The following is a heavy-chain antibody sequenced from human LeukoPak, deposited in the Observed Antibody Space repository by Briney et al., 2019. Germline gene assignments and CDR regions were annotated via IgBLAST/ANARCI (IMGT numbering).Heavy chain of an antibody. V-gene: IGHV3-30*18. CDR3: AKAPAVAGQGYFDY. Sequence: PGGSLRLSYAASGFTFSSYGMHWVRQAPGKGLERVAVISYDGSNKYYADSVKGRFTISRDNSKNTLYLQMNSLRAEDTAVYYCAKAPAVAGQGYFDYWGQGTLVTVSS. D-gene: IGHD6-19*01. CDR1: GFTFSSYG. CDR2: ISYDGSNK. J-gene: IGHJ4*02.